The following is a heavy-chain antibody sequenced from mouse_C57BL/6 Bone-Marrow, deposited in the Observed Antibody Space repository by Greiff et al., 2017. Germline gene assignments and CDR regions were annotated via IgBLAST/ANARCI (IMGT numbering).Heavy chain of an antibody. Sequence: VQLQQSGPELVKPGASVKISCKASGYSFTDYNMNWVKQSNGKSLEWIGVINPNYGTTSYNEKFKGKATLTADKSSSTAYMQFSSLTSEDSAIYYCARGAMVTTAYYFDYWGQGTTLTVSS. CDR3: ARGAMVTTAYYFDY. CDR1: GYSFTDYN. CDR2: INPNYGTT. J-gene: IGHJ2*01. V-gene: IGHV1-39*01. D-gene: IGHD2-2*01.